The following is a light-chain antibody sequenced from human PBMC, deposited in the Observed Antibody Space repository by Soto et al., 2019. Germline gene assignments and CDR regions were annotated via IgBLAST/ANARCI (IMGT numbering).Light chain of an antibody. V-gene: IGKV3-20*01. CDR3: QKYGPSPPVYT. J-gene: IGKJ2*01. CDR2: GAT. Sequence: EIVLTQSPGTLSLSAGERATLSCRASQAISNNYLAWYQQKPGQAPRLLIYGATIRATGIPDRFSGSGSGTDFTLTISRLEPEDFAVYYCQKYGPSPPVYTFGQGTKLEIK. CDR1: QAISNNY.